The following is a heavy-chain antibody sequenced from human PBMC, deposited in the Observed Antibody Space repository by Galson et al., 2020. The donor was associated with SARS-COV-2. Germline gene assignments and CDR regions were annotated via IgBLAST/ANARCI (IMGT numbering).Heavy chain of an antibody. V-gene: IGHV4-59*08. CDR2: MYYIGSS. J-gene: IGHJ3*02. Sequence: ETSETLSLTCSVSGASLSSDFWSWIRQPPGKGLEWIGFMYYIGSSNNNPSLKSRFTISVDMSKSHLSLELRSVTAADTAVYYCVRHGYCSSGSCSANDAFHIWGQGTMVTVSS. D-gene: IGHD2-2*03. CDR3: VRHGYCSSGSCSANDAFHI. CDR1: GASLSSDF.